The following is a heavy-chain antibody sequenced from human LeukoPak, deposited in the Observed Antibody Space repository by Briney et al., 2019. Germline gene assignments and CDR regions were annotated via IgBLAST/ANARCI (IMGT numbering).Heavy chain of an antibody. Sequence: QAGGSLRLSCAASGFTFSSYAMSWVRQAPGKGLEWVSATSGSGGSTYYADSVKGRFTISRDMSKSTLYLQMNSLGAEDTAVYFCAKASSSTTCRHFDYWGQGTLVTVSS. J-gene: IGHJ4*02. CDR2: TSGSGGST. V-gene: IGHV3-23*01. CDR3: AKASSSTTCRHFDY. D-gene: IGHD2/OR15-2a*01. CDR1: GFTFSSYA.